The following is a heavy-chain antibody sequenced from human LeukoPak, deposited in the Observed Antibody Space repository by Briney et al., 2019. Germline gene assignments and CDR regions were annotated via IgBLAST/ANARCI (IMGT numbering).Heavy chain of an antibody. CDR2: IWYDGSNK. CDR1: GFTVSSDY. CDR3: AKGHYGGNGLAFDI. V-gene: IGHV3-33*06. Sequence: GGSLRLSCAASGFTVSSDYMSWVRQAPGKGLEWVAVIWYDGSNKYYADSVKGRFTISRDNSKNTLYLQMNSLRAEDTAVYYCAKGHYGGNGLAFDIWGQGTMVTVSS. J-gene: IGHJ3*02. D-gene: IGHD4-23*01.